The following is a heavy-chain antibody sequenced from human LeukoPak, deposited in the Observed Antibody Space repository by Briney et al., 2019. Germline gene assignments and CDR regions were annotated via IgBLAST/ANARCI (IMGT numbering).Heavy chain of an antibody. CDR2: IKEDGGEK. CDR1: GFTFSSYW. Sequence: GGSLRLSCAASGFTFSSYWMSWVRQAPGKGLEWVANIKEDGGEKYSVDSVKGRFTISRDNAKNSLYLQMNSLRGEDTAVYYCARDIDFRFDYWGQGTLVTVSS. V-gene: IGHV3-7*05. J-gene: IGHJ4*02. CDR3: ARDIDFRFDY.